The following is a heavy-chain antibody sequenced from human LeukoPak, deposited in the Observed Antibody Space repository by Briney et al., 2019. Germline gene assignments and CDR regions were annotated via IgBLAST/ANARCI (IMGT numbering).Heavy chain of an antibody. J-gene: IGHJ4*02. CDR2: IYTSGST. Sequence: SETLSLTCTVSGGSISSGSYYWSWIRQPAGKGLEWIGRIYTSGSTNYNPSLKSRVTISVDTSKNQFSLKLSSVTAADTAVYYCARDSGGYGDYVLSLDYWGQGTLVTVSS. D-gene: IGHD4-17*01. CDR3: ARDSGGYGDYVLSLDY. CDR1: GGSISSGSYY. V-gene: IGHV4-61*02.